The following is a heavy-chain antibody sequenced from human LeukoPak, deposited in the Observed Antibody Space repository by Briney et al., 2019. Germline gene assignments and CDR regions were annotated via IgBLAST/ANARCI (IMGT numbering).Heavy chain of an antibody. D-gene: IGHD1-26*01. CDR3: ARSPFQWEHSGDY. V-gene: IGHV3-21*01. Sequence: PGGSLRLSCAASGFTFSSYSMNWVRQAPGKGLEWVSSISSSSSYIYYADSVKGRFTISRDNAKNSLYLQMNSLRAEDTAVYYCARSPFQWEHSGDYWGQGTLVTVSS. J-gene: IGHJ4*02. CDR2: ISSSSSYI. CDR1: GFTFSSYS.